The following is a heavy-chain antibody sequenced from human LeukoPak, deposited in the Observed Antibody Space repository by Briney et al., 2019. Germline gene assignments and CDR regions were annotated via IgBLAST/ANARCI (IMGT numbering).Heavy chain of an antibody. Sequence: SETLSLTCTVSGDSISTHYWSWIRQPPGKGLQWIGYVYYSGSTDSNPSLKSRVTISVDTSKNQSSLNLRSVTAADTAVYFCARGPTYYTFYSGQAPPIDAFDIWGQGTMVTVS. CDR1: GDSISTHY. J-gene: IGHJ3*02. CDR2: VYYSGST. D-gene: IGHD3-3*01. V-gene: IGHV4-59*08. CDR3: ARGPTYYTFYSGQAPPIDAFDI.